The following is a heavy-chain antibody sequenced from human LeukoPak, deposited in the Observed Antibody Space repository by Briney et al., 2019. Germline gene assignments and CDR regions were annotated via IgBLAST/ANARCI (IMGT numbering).Heavy chain of an antibody. CDR1: GFTFSSYA. J-gene: IGHJ4*02. D-gene: IGHD1-26*01. V-gene: IGHV3-23*01. Sequence: PGGSLRLSCAASGFTFSSYAMSWVRQAPGKGLEWVSAISGSGGSTYYADSVKGRFTISRDNSKNTLYLQMNSLRAEDTAVYYCARYGGSYWTLFDYWGQGTLVTVSS. CDR3: ARYGGSYWTLFDY. CDR2: ISGSGGST.